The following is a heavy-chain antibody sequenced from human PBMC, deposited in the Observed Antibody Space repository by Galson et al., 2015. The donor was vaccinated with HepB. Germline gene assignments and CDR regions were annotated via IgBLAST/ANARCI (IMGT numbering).Heavy chain of an antibody. V-gene: IGHV1-18*04. Sequence: SVKVSCKASGYTFTSCGISWVRQAPGQGLEWMGWISAYNGNTNYAQKLQGRVTMTTDTSTSTDYMELSSLRSDDTAVYYCAKVKSSGSLGYWGQGTLVTVSS. CDR3: AKVKSSGSLGY. CDR1: GYTFTSCG. CDR2: ISAYNGNT. J-gene: IGHJ4*02. D-gene: IGHD6-19*01.